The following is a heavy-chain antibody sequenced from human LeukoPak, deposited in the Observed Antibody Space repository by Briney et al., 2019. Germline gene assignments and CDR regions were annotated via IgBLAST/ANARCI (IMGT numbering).Heavy chain of an antibody. CDR3: AITGVRDFDS. J-gene: IGHJ4*02. CDR2: ITGGGGSST. D-gene: IGHD4-11*01. Sequence: GGSLRLSCAASGFTFTSSTMTWVRQAPGKGLEWVSSITGGGGSSTYHADSVKGRFTISRDNSKDTLFLQMNSLRAEDTAVYYCAITGVRDFDSWGQGTLLTVSS. CDR1: GFTFTSST. V-gene: IGHV3-23*01.